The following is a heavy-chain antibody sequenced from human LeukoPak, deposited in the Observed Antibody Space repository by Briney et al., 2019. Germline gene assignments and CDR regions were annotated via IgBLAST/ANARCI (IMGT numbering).Heavy chain of an antibody. V-gene: IGHV1-18*01. Sequence: ASVKVSCKASGYTFTSYGISWVRQAPGQRLEWMGWISAYNGNTNYAQKLQGRVTMTTDTSTSTAYMELRSLRSDDTAVYYCARCGSDYYDSSGYYYYFDYWGQGTLVTVSS. CDR3: ARCGSDYYDSSGYYYYFDY. CDR2: ISAYNGNT. J-gene: IGHJ4*02. D-gene: IGHD3-22*01. CDR1: GYTFTSYG.